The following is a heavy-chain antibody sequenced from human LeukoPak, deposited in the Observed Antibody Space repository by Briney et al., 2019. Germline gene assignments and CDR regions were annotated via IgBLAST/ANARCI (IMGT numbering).Heavy chain of an antibody. CDR3: AITRDGLRDYYYYMDV. D-gene: IGHD5-24*01. CDR1: GGSISSYY. V-gene: IGHV4-59*08. Sequence: NRSETLSLTCTVSGGSISSYYWSWIRQPPGKGLEWIGYIYYSGSTNYNPSLKSRVTISVDTSKNQFTLKMRSVTAGDRAVYYCAITRDGLRDYYYYMDVWGKGTTVTVSS. J-gene: IGHJ6*03. CDR2: IYYSGST.